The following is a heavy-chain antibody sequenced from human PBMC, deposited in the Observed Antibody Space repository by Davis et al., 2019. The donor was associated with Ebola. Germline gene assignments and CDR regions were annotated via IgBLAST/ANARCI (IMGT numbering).Heavy chain of an antibody. Sequence: ASVKVSCKASGYTFTSYGISWVRQAPGQGLEWMGWINAGNGNTKYSQKFQGRVTITRDTSASTAYMELSSLRSEDTAVYYCARVEHYYYYGMDVWGQGTTVTVSS. CDR3: ARVEHYYYYGMDV. CDR2: INAGNGNT. CDR1: GYTFTSYG. J-gene: IGHJ6*02. V-gene: IGHV1-3*01.